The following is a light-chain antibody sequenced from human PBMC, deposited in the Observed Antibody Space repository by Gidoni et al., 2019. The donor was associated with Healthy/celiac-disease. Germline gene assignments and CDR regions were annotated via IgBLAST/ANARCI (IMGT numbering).Light chain of an antibody. CDR2: WAS. J-gene: IGKJ2*01. CDR1: QSVLYSSNNKNY. V-gene: IGKV4-1*01. Sequence: DIVMTQSPESLAVSLGERDTINCKSSQSVLYSSNNKNYLAWYQQKPGQPPKLLIYWASTRESGVPDLFSGSGSGTDFTLTISSLQAEDLAVYYCQQYYSTTYTFGQGTKLEIK. CDR3: QQYYSTTYT.